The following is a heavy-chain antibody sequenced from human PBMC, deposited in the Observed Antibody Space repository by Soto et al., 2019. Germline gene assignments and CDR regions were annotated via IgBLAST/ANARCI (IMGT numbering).Heavy chain of an antibody. CDR2: ISAYNGNT. CDR3: ARDPSYDSSGSNCFDP. J-gene: IGHJ5*02. D-gene: IGHD3-22*01. CDR1: GYTFTSYG. Sequence: ASVKVSCKASGYTFTSYGISWVRQAPGQGLEWMGWISAYNGNTNYAQKLQGRVTMTTDTSTSTAYMELRSLRSDDTAVYYCARDPSYDSSGSNCFDPWGQGTLVTVSS. V-gene: IGHV1-18*04.